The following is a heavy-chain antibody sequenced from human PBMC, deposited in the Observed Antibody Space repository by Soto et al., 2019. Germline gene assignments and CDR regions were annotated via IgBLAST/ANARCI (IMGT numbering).Heavy chain of an antibody. V-gene: IGHV1-2*04. CDR1: GYIFTDYH. D-gene: IGHD2-8*01. Sequence: ASVKVSCKASGYIFTDYHIHWVRQAPGQGLEWLGRINPKSGGTSTAQKFQDWVTITTDTSISTASMELSRLTSEDTAIYYCARGDSTDCFNGLCSFFSPLGMDVWGQGTTVTVSS. CDR3: ARGDSTDCFNGLCSFFSPLGMDV. J-gene: IGHJ6*02. CDR2: INPKSGGT.